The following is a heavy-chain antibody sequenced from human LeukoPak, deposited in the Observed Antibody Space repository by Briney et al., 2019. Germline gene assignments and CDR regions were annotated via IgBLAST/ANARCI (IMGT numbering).Heavy chain of an antibody. V-gene: IGHV4-38-2*02. J-gene: IGHJ4*02. Sequence: SETLSLTCTVSGYSISSGYYWGWIRQPPGKGLEWIESMYHSGSTYYNPSLKSRVTMSVDTSKNQFSLKLSSVTAADTAVYYCARGRGQQLGNFDYWGQGTLVTVPS. CDR3: ARGRGQQLGNFDY. D-gene: IGHD6-13*01. CDR2: MYHSGST. CDR1: GYSISSGYY.